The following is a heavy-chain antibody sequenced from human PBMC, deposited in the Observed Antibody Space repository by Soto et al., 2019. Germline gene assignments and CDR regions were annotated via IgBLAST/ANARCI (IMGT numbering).Heavy chain of an antibody. CDR2: ISYDGSNK. V-gene: IGHV3-30-3*01. J-gene: IGHJ6*02. Sequence: SVGSLRLSCAASGFTFSSYAMHWVRQAPGKGLEWVAVISYDGSNKYYADSVKGRFTISRDNSKNTLYLQMNSLRAEDTAVYYCARDYSSSWSIGFYYYYYGMDVWGQGTTVTVSS. CDR3: ARDYSSSWSIGFYYYYYGMDV. CDR1: GFTFSSYA. D-gene: IGHD6-13*01.